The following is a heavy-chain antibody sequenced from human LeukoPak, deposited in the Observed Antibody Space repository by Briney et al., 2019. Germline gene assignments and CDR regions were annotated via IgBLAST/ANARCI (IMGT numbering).Heavy chain of an antibody. V-gene: IGHV3-21*01. Sequence: GGSLRLSCAASGFTFSSFGMNWVRQAPGKGLEWVSSISSSSSYIYYADSLKGRFTISRDNTKNSLYLQMNSLRAEDTAVYYCARDLEDSSPFGAFDMWGQGTMVTVSS. CDR2: ISSSSSYI. CDR1: GFTFSSFG. D-gene: IGHD3-22*01. CDR3: ARDLEDSSPFGAFDM. J-gene: IGHJ3*02.